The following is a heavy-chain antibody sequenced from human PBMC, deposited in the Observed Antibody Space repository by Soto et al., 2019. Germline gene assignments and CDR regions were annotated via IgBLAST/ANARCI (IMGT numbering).Heavy chain of an antibody. CDR1: GFTFTSSA. V-gene: IGHV1-58*02. CDR3: ARVVGGSYFGSYDY. CDR2: IVVGSGNT. J-gene: IGHJ4*02. Sequence: AVKVSCKACGFTFTSSAMQWVRQARGQRLEWIGWIVVGSGNTNYAQKLQGRVTMTTDRSTSTAYMELRSLRSDDTAVYYCARVVGGSYFGSYDYWGQGTLVTVSS. D-gene: IGHD1-26*01.